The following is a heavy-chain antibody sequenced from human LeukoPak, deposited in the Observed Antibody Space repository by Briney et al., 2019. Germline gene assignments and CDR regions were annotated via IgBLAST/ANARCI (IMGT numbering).Heavy chain of an antibody. D-gene: IGHD2-2*01. J-gene: IGHJ4*02. CDR2: INPNSGGT. Sequence: GASVKVSCKASGYTFTGYYMHWVRQAPGQGLEWMGWINPNSGGTNYAQKFQGRVTMTRDTSISTAYMELSRLRSDDTAVYYCARAQHPLPAASFDYWGQGTLVTVSS. V-gene: IGHV1-2*02. CDR1: GYTFTGYY. CDR3: ARAQHPLPAASFDY.